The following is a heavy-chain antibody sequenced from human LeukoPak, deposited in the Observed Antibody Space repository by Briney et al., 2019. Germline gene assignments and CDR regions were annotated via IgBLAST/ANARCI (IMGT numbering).Heavy chain of an antibody. V-gene: IGHV4-31*03. J-gene: IGHJ4*02. CDR3: ARASLSILRHFDY. Sequence: SETLSLTCTVSGGSISSGGYYWSWIRQHPGKGLEWIVYIYYSGSTYYNPSLKSRVTISVDTSKNQFSLKLSSVTAADTAVYYCARASLSILRHFDYWGQGTLVTVSS. D-gene: IGHD2-15*01. CDR1: GGSISSGGYY. CDR2: IYYSGST.